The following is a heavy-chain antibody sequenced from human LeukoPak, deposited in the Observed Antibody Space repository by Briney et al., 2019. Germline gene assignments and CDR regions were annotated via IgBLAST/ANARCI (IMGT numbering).Heavy chain of an antibody. D-gene: IGHD6-13*01. V-gene: IGHV1-18*01. J-gene: IGHJ4*02. CDR2: ISAYTGNT. CDR3: ARGGAIANDY. Sequence: ASVKVSCKASGYTFTTYGISWVRQSPGQGLEWMGWISAYTGNTNYTQNLQGRVTMTTDTSTSTAYMELRSLRSDDTAVYYCARGGAIANDYWGQGTLVTVSS. CDR1: GYTFTTYG.